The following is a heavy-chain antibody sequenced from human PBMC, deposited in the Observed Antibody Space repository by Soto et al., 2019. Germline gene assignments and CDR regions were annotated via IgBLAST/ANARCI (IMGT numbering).Heavy chain of an antibody. D-gene: IGHD6-19*01. J-gene: IGHJ6*02. CDR2: ISSRSSYI. V-gene: IGHV3-21*01. CDR1: GFTFHTYT. Sequence: EVQLAESGGGLVKPGGPLRLSCAASGFTFHTYTMNWFRQAPGKGLEWVSSISSRSSYIYYADSVKGRFTISRDDARNSLYLQMSGLRVEDTAVYYCAREEVSRLNTYHGLDVWGQGTTVTVSS. CDR3: AREEVSRLNTYHGLDV.